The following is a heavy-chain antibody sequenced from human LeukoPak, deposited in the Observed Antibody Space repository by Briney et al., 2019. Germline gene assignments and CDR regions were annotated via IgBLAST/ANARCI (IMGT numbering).Heavy chain of an antibody. V-gene: IGHV3-66*01. J-gene: IGHJ5*02. CDR2: IYSGGSGST. D-gene: IGHD6-13*01. CDR1: GFTVSSSY. Sequence: GGSLRLSCAASGFTVSSSYMSWVRQAPGKGLEWVSVIYSGGSGSTYYADSVKGRFTISRDNSKNTLNLQMNSLRAEDTAVYYCARGLRIAAAGSSWGQGTLVTVSS. CDR3: ARGLRIAAAGSS.